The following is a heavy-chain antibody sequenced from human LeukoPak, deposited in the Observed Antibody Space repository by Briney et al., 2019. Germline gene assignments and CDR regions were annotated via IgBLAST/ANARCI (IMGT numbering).Heavy chain of an antibody. CDR1: GGSLRNSSFY. D-gene: IGHD6-6*01. Sequence: PSETLSLTCAVSGGSLRNSSFYWGWIRQPPGTGLEWIGEINHSGSTNYNPSLKSRVTIPVDTSKNQFSLKLSSVTAADTAVYYCARGGSIAARPAFLWGQGTLVTVSS. V-gene: IGHV4-39*07. CDR2: INHSGST. CDR3: ARGGSIAARPAFL. J-gene: IGHJ4*02.